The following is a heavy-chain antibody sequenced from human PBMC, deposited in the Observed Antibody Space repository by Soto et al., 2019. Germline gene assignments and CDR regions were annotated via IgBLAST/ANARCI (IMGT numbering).Heavy chain of an antibody. V-gene: IGHV1-69*02. CDR1: GGTFSSYT. Sequence: QVQLVQSGAEVTKPGSSVKVSCKASGGTFSSYTISWVRQAPGQGLEWMGRIIPILGIANYAQKFQGRVTITADKSTSTAYMELSSLRSEDTAVYYCARVTGYCSSTSCSDYYYYMDVWGKGTTVTVSS. D-gene: IGHD2-2*01. CDR3: ARVTGYCSSTSCSDYYYYMDV. CDR2: IIPILGIA. J-gene: IGHJ6*03.